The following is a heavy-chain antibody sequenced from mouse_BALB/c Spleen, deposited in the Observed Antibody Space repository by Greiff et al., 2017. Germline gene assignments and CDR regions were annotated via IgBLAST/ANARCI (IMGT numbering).Heavy chain of an antibody. CDR2: IDPSDSET. CDR1: GYSFTSYW. CDR3: ARSLRLVSYFDV. V-gene: IGHV1S126*01. J-gene: IGHJ1*01. D-gene: IGHD1-2*01. Sequence: QVQLQQSGPQLVRPGASVKISCKASGYSFTSYWMHWVKQRPGQGLEWIGMIDPSDSETRLNQKFKDKATLTVDKSSSTAYMQLSSPTSEDSAVYYCARSLRLVSYFDVWGAGTTVTVSS.